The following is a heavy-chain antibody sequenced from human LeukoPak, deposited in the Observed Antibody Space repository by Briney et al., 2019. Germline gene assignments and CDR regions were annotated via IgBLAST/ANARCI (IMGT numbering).Heavy chain of an antibody. CDR2: ISYDGSNK. J-gene: IGHJ4*02. V-gene: IGHV3-30*19. D-gene: IGHD3-3*01. Sequence: GGSLRLSCTASGLTFSDYGMHWVRQAPGKGLEWVAVISYDGSNKYYADSVKGRFTISRDNSKNTLYLQMNSLRAEDTAVYYCARDPSSFWSGYYAYWGQGTLVTVSS. CDR3: ARDPSSFWSGYYAY. CDR1: GLTFSDYG.